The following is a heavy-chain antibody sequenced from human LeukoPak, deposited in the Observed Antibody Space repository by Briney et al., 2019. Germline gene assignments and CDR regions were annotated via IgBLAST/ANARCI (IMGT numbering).Heavy chain of an antibody. CDR1: GYTFTTYD. CDR2: MNPNSGNT. Sequence: ASVKVSCKASGYTFTTYDINWVRQATGRGLEGMGWMNPNSGNTGYAQKFQGRVTMTRNTSTSTAYMELNSLRSEDTAVYYCARANYYGSGKKDLDYWGQGTLVTVSS. D-gene: IGHD3-10*01. CDR3: ARANYYGSGKKDLDY. V-gene: IGHV1-8*01. J-gene: IGHJ4*02.